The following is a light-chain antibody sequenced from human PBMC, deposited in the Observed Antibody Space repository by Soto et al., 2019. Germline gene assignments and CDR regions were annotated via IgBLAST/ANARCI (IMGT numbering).Light chain of an antibody. J-gene: IGLJ1*01. V-gene: IGLV1-40*01. CDR2: GNS. Sequence: QSALTQPASVSESPGQSITISCTGSSSNIGAGYDVHWYQQLPGTAPKLLIYGNSNRPSGVPDRFSGSKSGTSASLAITGLQAEDEADYYCQSYDSSLSGSKVFGTGTKVTVL. CDR1: SSNIGAGYD. CDR3: QSYDSSLSGSKV.